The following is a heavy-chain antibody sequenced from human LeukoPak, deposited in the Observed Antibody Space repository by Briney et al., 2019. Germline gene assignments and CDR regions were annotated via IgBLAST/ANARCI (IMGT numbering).Heavy chain of an antibody. V-gene: IGHV4-59*01. J-gene: IGHJ6*02. CDR3: ARVSISMVRGVIYYYYGMDV. D-gene: IGHD3-10*01. CDR2: IYYSGST. CDR1: GGSISSYY. Sequence: SETLSLTCTVSGGSISSYYWSWIRQPPGKGLEWIGYIYYSGSTNYNPSLKRRVTISVDTSENQFSLKLSSVTAADTAVYYCARVSISMVRGVIYYYYGMDVWGQGTTVTVSS.